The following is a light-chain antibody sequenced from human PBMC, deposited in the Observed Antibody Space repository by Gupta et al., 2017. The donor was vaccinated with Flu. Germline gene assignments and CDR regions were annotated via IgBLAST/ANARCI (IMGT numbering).Light chain of an antibody. Sequence: SLGERATINCKSSQSGVNSSNNRNYLAGYQLKPGQPPKLLSCWASIRESGIPARFSGSGSGTDFSLTISRLEAEDVAVYYCQQYKSAPYTFGQGTKLEIK. CDR1: QSGVNSSNNRNY. CDR2: WAS. J-gene: IGKJ2*01. V-gene: IGKV4-1*01. CDR3: QQYKSAPYT.